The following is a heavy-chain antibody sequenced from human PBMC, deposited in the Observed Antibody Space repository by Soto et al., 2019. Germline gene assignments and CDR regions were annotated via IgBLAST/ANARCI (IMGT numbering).Heavy chain of an antibody. CDR3: ARDLVVAAYSPEFYYYYGMAV. D-gene: IGHD2-15*01. Sequence: GASVKVSCKASGYTFTSYGISWVRQAPGQGLEWMGWISAYNGNTNYAQKLQGRVTMTTDTSTSTAYMELRSLRSDDTAVYYCARDLVVAAYSPEFYYYYGMAVWGQGTTVTVSS. CDR2: ISAYNGNT. V-gene: IGHV1-18*01. J-gene: IGHJ6*02. CDR1: GYTFTSYG.